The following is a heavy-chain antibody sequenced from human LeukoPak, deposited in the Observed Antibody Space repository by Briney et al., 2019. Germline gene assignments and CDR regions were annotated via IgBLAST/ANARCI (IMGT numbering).Heavy chain of an antibody. D-gene: IGHD2-2*03. V-gene: IGHV3-30*03. CDR2: ISYDGSNK. CDR3: AGGDVDIEDY. CDR1: GFTFSSYG. J-gene: IGHJ4*02. Sequence: GGSLRLSCAASGFTFSSYGMHWVRQAPGRGLEWVAVISYDGSNKYYADSVKGRFTISRDNSKNTLYLQMNSLRAEDTAVYYCAGGDVDIEDYWGQGTLVTVSS.